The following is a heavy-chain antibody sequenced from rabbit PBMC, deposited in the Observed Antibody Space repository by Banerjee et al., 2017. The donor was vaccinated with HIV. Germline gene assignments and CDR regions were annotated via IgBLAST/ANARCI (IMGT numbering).Heavy chain of an antibody. V-gene: IGHV1S40*01. J-gene: IGHJ4*01. CDR3: AGSYTDGGGDPYSFNL. D-gene: IGHD6-1*01. Sequence: WAKGRFTISKTSSTTVTLQMTSLTAADTATYFCAGSYTDGGGDPYSFNLWGQGTLVTVS.